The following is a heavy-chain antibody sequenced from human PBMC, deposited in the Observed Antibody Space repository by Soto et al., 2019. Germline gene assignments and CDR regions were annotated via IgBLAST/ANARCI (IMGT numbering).Heavy chain of an antibody. CDR1: GFTFSDYW. CDR3: ARVVSGSYYTRVGHFDF. Sequence: GGSLRLSCEASGFTFSDYWMIWVRQAPGRGLEWVANIRQDGSQINSVDSVRGRFTNSRDNAKKSLFLQMNSLRAEDTALYYCARVVSGSYYTRVGHFDFWGQGALVTVSS. D-gene: IGHD1-26*01. CDR2: IRQDGSQI. J-gene: IGHJ4*02. V-gene: IGHV3-7*03.